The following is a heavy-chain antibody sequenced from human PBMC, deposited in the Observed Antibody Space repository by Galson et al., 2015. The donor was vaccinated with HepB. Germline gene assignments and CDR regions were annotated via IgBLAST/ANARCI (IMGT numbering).Heavy chain of an antibody. CDR2: IKQDGSEK. J-gene: IGHJ4*02. D-gene: IGHD5-24*01. CDR3: ARDLGVVATIDY. Sequence: SLRLSCAASGFTFSSYWMSWVRQAPGKGLGWVANIKQDGSEKYYVDSVKGRFTISRDNAKNSLYLQMNSLRAEDTAVYYCARDLGVVATIDYWGQGTLVTVSS. CDR1: GFTFSSYW. V-gene: IGHV3-7*03.